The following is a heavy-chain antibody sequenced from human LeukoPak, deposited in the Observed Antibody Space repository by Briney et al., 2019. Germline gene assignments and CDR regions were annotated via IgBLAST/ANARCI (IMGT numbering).Heavy chain of an antibody. CDR1: GFTFGDYA. Sequence: GGSLRLSCTASGFTFGDYAMSWVRQAPGKGLEWVGFIRSKAYGGTTEYAASVKGRFTISRDDSKSIAYLQMNSLKTEDTAVYYCTRVGIATVTGTYYYYYYMDVWGKGTTVTISS. J-gene: IGHJ6*03. V-gene: IGHV3-49*04. CDR2: IRSKAYGGTT. CDR3: TRVGIATVTGTYYYYYYMDV. D-gene: IGHD4-17*01.